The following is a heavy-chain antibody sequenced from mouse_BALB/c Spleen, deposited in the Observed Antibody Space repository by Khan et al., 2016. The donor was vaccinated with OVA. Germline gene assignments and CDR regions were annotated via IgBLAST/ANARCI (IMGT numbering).Heavy chain of an antibody. J-gene: IGHJ4*01. V-gene: IGHV2-9*02. CDR2: IWAGGST. Sequence: QVQLKESGPGLVAPSQSLSINCTVSGFTLISYGVHWVRQSPGKGLEWLGIIWAGGSTNYNSALMASLSISKDNSKSQVFLKMNSVQTDDTAMYDCARDDGNYVDVRDYWGQGTSVTVSS. CDR1: GFTLISYG. CDR3: ARDDGNYVDVRDY. D-gene: IGHD2-1*01.